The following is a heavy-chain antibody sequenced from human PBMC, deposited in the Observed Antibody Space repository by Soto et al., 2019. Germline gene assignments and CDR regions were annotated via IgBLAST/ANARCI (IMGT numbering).Heavy chain of an antibody. D-gene: IGHD3-3*01. CDR3: VKRRGGANYDFFD. V-gene: IGHV3-11*04. CDR1: GFSFKDYY. J-gene: IGHJ4*02. CDR2: ITSSGGTT. Sequence: PGGSLRLSCAASGFSFKDYYMTWMRQTPGKGLEWISTITSSGGTTYYAASVKGRVTISRDNANNSLYLQMSGLRPDDSAVYYCVKRRGGANYDFFDWGQGTQVTVSS.